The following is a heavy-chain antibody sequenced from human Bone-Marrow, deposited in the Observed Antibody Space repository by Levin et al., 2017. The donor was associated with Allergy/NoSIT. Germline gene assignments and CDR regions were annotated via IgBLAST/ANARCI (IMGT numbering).Heavy chain of an antibody. Sequence: GESLKISCSASGFTFSRDFMSWVRQIPGKGPEWVATIYVAGTTDYAESVRGRFTISRDNSNSTIYLQMKSLRVEDTAIYYCARDKGFCSGGRCRSWFDDWGQGTRVTVSS. CDR1: GFTFSRDF. V-gene: IGHV3-53*01. D-gene: IGHD2-8*02. J-gene: IGHJ4*02. CDR3: ARDKGFCSGGRCRSWFDD. CDR2: IYVAGTT.